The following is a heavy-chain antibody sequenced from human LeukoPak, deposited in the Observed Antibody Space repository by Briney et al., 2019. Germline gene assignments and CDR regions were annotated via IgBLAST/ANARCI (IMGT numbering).Heavy chain of an antibody. CDR1: GFTFSNYW. Sequence: TGGSLRLSCAASGFTFSNYWMHWVRQAPGKGLVWVSRINLDGSSATYADSVKGRFTISRDNAKNTLYLQMNSLSAEDTAVYCCASGFLSGRGVVGYWGQGTLVTVSS. J-gene: IGHJ4*02. CDR2: INLDGSSA. D-gene: IGHD3-10*01. CDR3: ASGFLSGRGVVGY. V-gene: IGHV3-74*01.